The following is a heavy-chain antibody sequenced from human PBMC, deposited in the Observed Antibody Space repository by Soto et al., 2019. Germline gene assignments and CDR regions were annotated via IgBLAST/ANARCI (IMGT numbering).Heavy chain of an antibody. Sequence: GGSLRLSCAASGFTLSGRSMHWVRQAPGKGLVWVSGIDNAGTDSTYADSVKGRFTSSRDNAKNMLYLQMNSLRVEDTAVYYCARGWFGPDVWGKGTTVIVSS. J-gene: IGHJ6*04. CDR2: IDNAGTDS. CDR3: ARGWFGPDV. V-gene: IGHV3-74*01. CDR1: GFTLSGRS. D-gene: IGHD3-10*01.